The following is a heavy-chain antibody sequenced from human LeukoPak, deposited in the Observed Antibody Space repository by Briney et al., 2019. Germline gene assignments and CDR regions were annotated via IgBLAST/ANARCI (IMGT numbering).Heavy chain of an antibody. D-gene: IGHD1-26*01. CDR1: GFTFSSYW. CDR2: INSDGSST. V-gene: IGHV3-74*01. CDR3: AKAGSIRFDY. Sequence: PGGSLRLSCAASGFTFSSYWMHWVRQAPGKGLVWVSRINSDGSSTSYADSVKGRFTISRDNAKNSLYLQMNSLRAEDTAIYYCAKAGSIRFDYWGQGTLVTVSS. J-gene: IGHJ4*02.